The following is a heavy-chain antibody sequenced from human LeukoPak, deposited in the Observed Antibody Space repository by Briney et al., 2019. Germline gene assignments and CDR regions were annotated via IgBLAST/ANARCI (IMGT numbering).Heavy chain of an antibody. J-gene: IGHJ4*02. V-gene: IGHV3-7*03. CDR2: IKEDGSEK. CDR1: GFTFGTFW. CDR3: ARDVDTNY. D-gene: IGHD5-18*01. Sequence: GGSLRLSCTVSGFTFGTFWMTWVRKAPGKGLDWVANIKEDGSEKYYVDSVKGRFNISRDNARKSLSLQRNSRRAEDTAVYYCARDVDTNYWGQGTLVTVSS.